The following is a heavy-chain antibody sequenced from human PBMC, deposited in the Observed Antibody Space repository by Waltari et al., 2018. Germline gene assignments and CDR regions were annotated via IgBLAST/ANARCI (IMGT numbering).Heavy chain of an antibody. CDR3: ARASRYCSCGSCPFDY. CDR2: INTDWISK. CDR1: GFTFSSYW. Sequence: EVQLVESGGGLVQPGGSLRLSCAASGFTFSSYWMHWVRQAPGKGLVWGPRINTDWISKNYADSGKGRFTISRDNAKNTLYLQMNSRGAEDTAVYYCARASRYCSCGSCPFDYWGQGTLVTVSS. J-gene: IGHJ4*02. V-gene: IGHV3-74*01. D-gene: IGHD2-15*01.